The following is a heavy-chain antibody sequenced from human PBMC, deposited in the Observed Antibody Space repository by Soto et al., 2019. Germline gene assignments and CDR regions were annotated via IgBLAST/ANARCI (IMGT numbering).Heavy chain of an antibody. V-gene: IGHV4-4*07. J-gene: IGHJ4*02. D-gene: IGHD3-10*01. CDR1: GGSINSYW. CDR3: ARDIGSYAYGEGY. Sequence: TSETLSLTCSGSGGSINSYWWSWIRQPAGKGLEWIGRVYSSGTTDYNPSLNSRATLSVETSKNQFYPKLSSVTAADTAVYYCARDIGSYAYGEGYWGQG. CDR2: VYSSGTT.